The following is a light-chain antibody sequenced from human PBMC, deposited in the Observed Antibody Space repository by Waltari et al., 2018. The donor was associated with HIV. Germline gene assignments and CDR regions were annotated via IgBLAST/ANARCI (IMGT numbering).Light chain of an antibody. Sequence: QTALTQPASVSGSPGQSITISCTGTSSDVGTYNLVSWYQQHPGKAPRLIIYDVSERPAGVSNRFTGSKSGSTASLTISGLQAEDEADYYCSSYTSSSTPHVVFGGGTKLTVL. J-gene: IGLJ2*01. CDR1: SSDVGTYNL. CDR2: DVS. V-gene: IGLV2-14*02. CDR3: SSYTSSSTPHVV.